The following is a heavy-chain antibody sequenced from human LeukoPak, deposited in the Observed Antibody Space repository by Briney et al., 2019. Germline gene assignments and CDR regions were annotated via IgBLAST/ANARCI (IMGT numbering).Heavy chain of an antibody. V-gene: IGHV1-8*02. Sequence: ASVKVSCTASGYTFTSYGISWVRQATGQGLEWMGWMNPNSDNTGYAQKFQGRVTMTRNTSISTAYMELSSLRSEDTAVYYCARRGVGTHFDYWGQGSLVTVSS. CDR3: ARRGVGTHFDY. J-gene: IGHJ4*02. D-gene: IGHD1-1*01. CDR1: GYTFTSYG. CDR2: MNPNSDNT.